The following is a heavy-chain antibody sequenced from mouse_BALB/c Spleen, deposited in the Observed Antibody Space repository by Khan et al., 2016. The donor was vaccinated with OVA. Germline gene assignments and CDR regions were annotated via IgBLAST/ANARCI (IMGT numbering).Heavy chain of an antibody. CDR2: ICSAGST. CDR3: ARRGYDYGRGAWFAY. J-gene: IGHJ3*01. D-gene: IGHD2-4*01. V-gene: IGHV2-2*02. CDR1: GFSLTNYS. Sequence: VQLQESGPGLVQPSQSLSITCTVSGFSLTNYSVHWVRQSPGKGLEWLGVICSAGSTDYNAAFISRLNISKDNSRSQVFFKMNSLQPNDTAIYYCARRGYDYGRGAWFAYWGQGTLVTVSA.